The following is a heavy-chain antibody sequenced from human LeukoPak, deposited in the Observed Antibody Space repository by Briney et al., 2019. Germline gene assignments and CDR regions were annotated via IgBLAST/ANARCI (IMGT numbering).Heavy chain of an antibody. Sequence: GGSLRLSCAASGFTFSNDGMHWVRQAPGTGLEWVSVICYDASNKYYADSVKGRFTISRDNSKNTLYLQMNSLRTEDPAVYYCAKDGFWTTTTSYHGAHFFDHSGQRTLVAVSP. D-gene: IGHD3/OR15-3a*01. CDR2: ICYDASNK. J-gene: IGHJ4*02. V-gene: IGHV3-30*02. CDR1: GFTFSNDG. CDR3: AKDGFWTTTTSYHGAHFFDH.